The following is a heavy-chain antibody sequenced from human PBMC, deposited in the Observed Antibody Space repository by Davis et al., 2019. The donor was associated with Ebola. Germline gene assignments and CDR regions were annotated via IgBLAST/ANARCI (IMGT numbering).Heavy chain of an antibody. CDR3: AKAGYYFDSSGYFDY. CDR2: ISGSGGST. J-gene: IGHJ4*02. CDR1: GFTFSSYA. V-gene: IGHV3-23*01. D-gene: IGHD3-22*01. Sequence: GESLKISCAASGFTFSSYAMSWVRQAPGKGLEWVSAISGSGGSTYYADSVKGRFTISRDNSKNTLYLQMNSLRAEDTAVYYCAKAGYYFDSSGYFDYWGQGTLVTVSS.